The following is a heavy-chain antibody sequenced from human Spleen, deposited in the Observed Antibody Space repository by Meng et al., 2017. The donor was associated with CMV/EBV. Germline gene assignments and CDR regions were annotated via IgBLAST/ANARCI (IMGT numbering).Heavy chain of an antibody. J-gene: IGHJ6*02. CDR1: GYTFANYG. D-gene: IGHD2-2*01. Sequence: ASVKVSCKASGYTFANYGFSWVRQAPGQGLEWMGWISTYNDDTNYAQKFQGRVTMTTDTSTSTAYMELRSLRSDDTAVYYCARDLHIVIEPTADYYHYYSTMDVWGQGTTVTVSS. CDR2: ISTYNDDT. CDR3: ARDLHIVIEPTADYYHYYSTMDV. V-gene: IGHV1-18*01.